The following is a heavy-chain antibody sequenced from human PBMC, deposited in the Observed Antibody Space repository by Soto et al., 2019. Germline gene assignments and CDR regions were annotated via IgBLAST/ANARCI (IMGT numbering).Heavy chain of an antibody. CDR2: ISGSGGST. Sequence: GGSPRLSCAASGFTFSSYAMSWVRQAPGKGLEWVSAISGSGGSTYYADSVKGRFTISRDNSKNTLYLQMNSLRAEDTAVYYCARGKYGSGSYPPSGFDIWGQGTMVTVSS. V-gene: IGHV3-23*01. D-gene: IGHD3-10*01. CDR1: GFTFSSYA. CDR3: ARGKYGSGSYPPSGFDI. J-gene: IGHJ3*02.